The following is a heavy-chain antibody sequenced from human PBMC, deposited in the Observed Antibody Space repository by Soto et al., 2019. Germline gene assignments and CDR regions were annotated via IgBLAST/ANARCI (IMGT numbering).Heavy chain of an antibody. CDR2: ISGSGSIT. V-gene: IGHV3-23*01. CDR3: AKDRSAYYYYYGMDV. J-gene: IGHJ6*02. Sequence: GGLLRHSCAASGFTCSSYAMHWVSKAPGKGLEWVSGISGSGSITYYADSVKGRFTISRDNSKNTLYLQMNSLRAEDTAIYYCAKDRSAYYYYYGMDVWGQGTTVTVS. CDR1: GFTCSSYA.